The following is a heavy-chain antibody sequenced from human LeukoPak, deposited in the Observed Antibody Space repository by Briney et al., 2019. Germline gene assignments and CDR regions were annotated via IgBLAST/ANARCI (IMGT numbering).Heavy chain of an antibody. J-gene: IGHJ4*02. Sequence: ESLKISCKVSGYSFISYWIAWVRQIPGKGLEWMGVIYPGDSETRYSPSFQGQVTISADRSISTAYLQWSSLKAADTAMYYCARRYYFDSTGYYPFDSWGQGTLVTVSS. CDR2: IYPGDSET. V-gene: IGHV5-51*01. CDR3: ARRYYFDSTGYYPFDS. D-gene: IGHD3-22*01. CDR1: GYSFISYW.